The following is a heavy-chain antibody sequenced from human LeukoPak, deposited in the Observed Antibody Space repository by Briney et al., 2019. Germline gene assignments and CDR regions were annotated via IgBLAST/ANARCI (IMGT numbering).Heavy chain of an antibody. CDR3: ARCRPTYYDFWSGYYSDAFDI. V-gene: IGHV4-34*01. D-gene: IGHD3-3*01. J-gene: IGHJ3*02. CDR1: GGSFSGYY. CDR2: INHSGST. Sequence: SETLSLTCAVYGGSFSGYYWSWIRQPPGKGLEWIGEINHSGSTNYNPSLKSRVTISVDTSKNQFSLKLSSVTAADTAVYYCARCRPTYYDFWSGYYSDAFDIWGQGTMVTVSS.